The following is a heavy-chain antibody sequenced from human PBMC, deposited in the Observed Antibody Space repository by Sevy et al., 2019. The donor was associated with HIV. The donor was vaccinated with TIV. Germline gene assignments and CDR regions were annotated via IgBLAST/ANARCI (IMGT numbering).Heavy chain of an antibody. D-gene: IGHD1-7*01. CDR2: TNPNSGDT. V-gene: IGHV1-2*02. Sequence: ASVKVSCKASGYTFTGYFMHWVRQAPGQGLEWMGWTNPNSGDTNYAQKFQARVTMTRDTSINTAYMELSRLTSDDTALYYCARDMELVNEGTQEFYYWGQGTLVTVSS. CDR1: GYTFTGYF. J-gene: IGHJ4*02. CDR3: ARDMELVNEGTQEFYY.